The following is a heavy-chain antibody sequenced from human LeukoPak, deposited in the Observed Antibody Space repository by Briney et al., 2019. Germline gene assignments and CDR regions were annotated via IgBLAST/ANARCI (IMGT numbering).Heavy chain of an antibody. V-gene: IGHV3-66*01. CDR1: GFTVGNNH. Sequence: PGGSLRLSCAASGFTVGNNHMAWVRQPPGKGLEWVSVIHSGGNTYYADSVKGRFSISRDNSKNTLYLQMNSLEVEDTAVYYCARDVVGGDTLDSWGQGTLVTVSS. J-gene: IGHJ4*02. D-gene: IGHD2-21*02. CDR3: ARDVVGGDTLDS. CDR2: IHSGGNT.